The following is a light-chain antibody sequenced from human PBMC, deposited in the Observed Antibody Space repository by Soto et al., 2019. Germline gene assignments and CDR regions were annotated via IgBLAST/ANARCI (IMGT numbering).Light chain of an antibody. CDR3: SSYTSSNTLV. CDR1: SSDVGGYNY. Sequence: QSALTQPASVSGSPGQSITISCTGTSSDVGGYNYVSWYQQHPGKAPKFMIYDVSNRPSGVSNRFSGSKSGNTASLTISGLRADDEADYYCSSYTSSNTLVFGTGTKVTV. J-gene: IGLJ1*01. V-gene: IGLV2-14*01. CDR2: DVS.